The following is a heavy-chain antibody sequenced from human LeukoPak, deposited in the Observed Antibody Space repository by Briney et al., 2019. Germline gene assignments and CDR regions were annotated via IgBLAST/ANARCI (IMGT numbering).Heavy chain of an antibody. CDR2: IYTSGRT. D-gene: IGHD6-19*01. V-gene: IGHV4-4*07. J-gene: IGHJ5*02. CDR3: ARGWENSSGWYHWFDP. Sequence: SETLSLTCTVSCGSLSSYHWNWVRQPAGKGLEWIGRIYTSGRTDYNPSLKSRATMSVDTSNNRFSLKLRSATAADTGIYYCARGWENSSGWYHWFDPWGQGTLVSVSS. CDR1: CGSLSSYH.